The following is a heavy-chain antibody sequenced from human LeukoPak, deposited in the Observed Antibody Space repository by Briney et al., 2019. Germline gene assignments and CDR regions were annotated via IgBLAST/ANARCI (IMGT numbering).Heavy chain of an antibody. CDR3: AIYCSSTSCYPNWFDP. Sequence: ASVKVSCKASGYTFTSYYMHWVRQAPGQGLEWMGIINPSGGSTSYAQKFQGRVTMTRDTSISTAYMELSRLRSDDTAVYYCAIYCSSTSCYPNWFDPWGQGTLVTVSS. CDR1: GYTFTSYY. D-gene: IGHD2-2*01. J-gene: IGHJ5*02. V-gene: IGHV1-46*01. CDR2: INPSGGST.